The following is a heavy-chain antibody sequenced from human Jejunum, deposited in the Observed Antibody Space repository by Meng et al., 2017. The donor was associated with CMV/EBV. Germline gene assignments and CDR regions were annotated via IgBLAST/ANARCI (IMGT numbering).Heavy chain of an antibody. D-gene: IGHD3-10*01. CDR1: GDSVSRNSVT. Sequence: GDSVSRNSVTWNWSRQSPSRGFEWLGRTYYRSKWYNDYVESVKSRIRVNPDTSKNHFSLQLDSVTPEDTAVYYCAGEIKTVRGVIITWGQGTLVTVSS. CDR3: AGEIKTVRGVIIT. V-gene: IGHV6-1*01. CDR2: TYYRSKWYN. J-gene: IGHJ5*02.